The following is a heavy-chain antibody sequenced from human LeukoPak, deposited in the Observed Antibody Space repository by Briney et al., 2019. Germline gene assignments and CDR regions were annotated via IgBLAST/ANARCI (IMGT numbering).Heavy chain of an antibody. Sequence: SVKVSCKASGGTFSSYAISWVRQAPGQGLEWMGRIIPILGIANYAQKFQGRVTITADKSTSTAYMELSSLRSEDTAVYYCARAPELGIAAAGTSLDYWGQGTLVPVSS. V-gene: IGHV1-69*04. CDR1: GGTFSSYA. D-gene: IGHD6-13*01. CDR3: ARAPELGIAAAGTSLDY. CDR2: IIPILGIA. J-gene: IGHJ4*02.